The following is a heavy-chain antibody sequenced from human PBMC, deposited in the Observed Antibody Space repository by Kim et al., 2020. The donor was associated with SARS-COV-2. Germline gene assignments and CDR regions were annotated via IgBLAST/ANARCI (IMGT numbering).Heavy chain of an antibody. CDR1: GFTFTNYG. D-gene: IGHD3-10*01. Sequence: GGSLRLSCAASGFTFTNYGIHWVRQAPGKGLEWVAVISYDGSNKYYADSVKGRFTISRDNSKNTLFLQMNSLRAEDTALYYCAKDSYVSGTYYIHSYYYSMDVWGQGTMVTVSS. J-gene: IGHJ6*02. V-gene: IGHV3-30*18. CDR3: AKDSYVSGTYYIHSYYYSMDV. CDR2: ISYDGSNK.